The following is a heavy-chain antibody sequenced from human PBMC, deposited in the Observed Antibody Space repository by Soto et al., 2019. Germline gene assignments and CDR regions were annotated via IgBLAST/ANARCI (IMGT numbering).Heavy chain of an antibody. CDR3: ARNRVKGDGEHGMDV. Sequence: PGESLKISCKGSGYSFTSYWIGWVRQMPGKGLEWMGIIYPGDSDTRYSPSFQGQVTISADKSISTAYLQWSSLKASDTAMYYCARNRVKGDGEHGMDVWGQGTTVTVSS. D-gene: IGHD1-26*01. CDR1: GYSFTSYW. CDR2: IYPGDSDT. V-gene: IGHV5-51*01. J-gene: IGHJ6*02.